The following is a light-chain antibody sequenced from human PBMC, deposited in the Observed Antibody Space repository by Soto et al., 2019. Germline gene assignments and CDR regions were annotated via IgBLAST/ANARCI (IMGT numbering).Light chain of an antibody. J-gene: IGLJ3*02. Sequence: QSALTQPAAVSGSPGQSITISCTGTSSDIGGYNYVSWYQHHPGKAPKLVICDVGDRPSGVSNRFSGSKSGNTASLTISGLQAEDEADYYCSSYTITSTVVFGGGTKLTVL. V-gene: IGLV2-14*03. CDR1: SSDIGGYNY. CDR3: SSYTITSTVV. CDR2: DVG.